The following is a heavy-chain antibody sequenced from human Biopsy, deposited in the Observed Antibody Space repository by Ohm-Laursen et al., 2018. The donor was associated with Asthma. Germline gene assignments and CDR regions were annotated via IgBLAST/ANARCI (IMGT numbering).Heavy chain of an antibody. CDR3: ARTYYDFLTGQVKDVFGV. V-gene: IGHV1-3*04. CDR1: GYNFISFA. CDR2: VNTGNGNT. Sequence: ESSVKVSCKASGYNFISFAIHWVRQAPGQRLEWMGWVNTGNGNTKYSQKFQGRVTITRDTSASTAYMELRSLRPEDTAAYYCARTYYDFLTGQVKDVFGVWGQGTMVTVSS. J-gene: IGHJ3*01. D-gene: IGHD3-9*01.